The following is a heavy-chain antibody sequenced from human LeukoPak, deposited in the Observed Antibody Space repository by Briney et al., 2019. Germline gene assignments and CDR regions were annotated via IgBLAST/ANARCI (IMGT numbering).Heavy chain of an antibody. D-gene: IGHD1-26*01. CDR3: ARDVTGSYTFDY. CDR2: ISTDGSRQ. J-gene: IGHJ4*02. V-gene: IGHV3-30*09. CDR1: GFTFSSHA. Sequence: GRSLRLSCAASGFTFSSHAMHWVRQAPGKGLEWAAVISTDGSRQYYADSVKGRFAISRDNSKSTLHLQMSSLRPEDTAVYNCARDVTGSYTFDYWGQGSLVTVSS.